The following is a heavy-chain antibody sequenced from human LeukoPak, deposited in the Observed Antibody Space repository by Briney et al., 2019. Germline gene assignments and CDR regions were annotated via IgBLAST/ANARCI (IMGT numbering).Heavy chain of an antibody. Sequence: GGSLRLSCAASGFTFTSYAMSWVPQPPGRGLEWFSAISGSGGSTYNADSVKGRFTISRDNSKNTLYLQMNSLRAEDTAVYYCASTRDGYNPYYYGMDVWGQGTTVTVSS. D-gene: IGHD5-24*01. CDR3: ASTRDGYNPYYYGMDV. V-gene: IGHV3-23*01. J-gene: IGHJ6*02. CDR1: GFTFTSYA. CDR2: ISGSGGST.